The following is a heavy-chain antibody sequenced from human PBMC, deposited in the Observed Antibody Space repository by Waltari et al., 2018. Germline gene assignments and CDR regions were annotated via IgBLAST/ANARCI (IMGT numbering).Heavy chain of an antibody. V-gene: IGHV4-38-2*01. CDR2: IYHSGST. CDR3: ARAGIVPAANWFDP. Sequence: QVQLQESGPGLVKPSETLSLTCAVSGYSISSGYYWGWIRQPPGKGLEWIGSIYHSGSTYYNPSLKSRVTISVDTSKNQFSLKLSSVTAADTAVYYCARAGIVPAANWFDPWGQGTLVTVSS. D-gene: IGHD2-2*01. CDR1: GYSISSGYY. J-gene: IGHJ5*02.